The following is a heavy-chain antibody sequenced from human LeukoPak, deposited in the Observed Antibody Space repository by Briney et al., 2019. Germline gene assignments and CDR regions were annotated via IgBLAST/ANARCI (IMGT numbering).Heavy chain of an antibody. Sequence: PGGSLRLSCAASGFTFSAYAMTWVRQAPGKGLEWVSHISISGGSTYYADSVKGRFTISRDNSKNTLYLQMSSLRAEDTAVYYCAKDTPSRIDSWGQGTLVPVSS. CDR2: ISISGGST. J-gene: IGHJ4*02. CDR3: AKDTPSRIDS. V-gene: IGHV3-23*01. CDR1: GFTFSAYA.